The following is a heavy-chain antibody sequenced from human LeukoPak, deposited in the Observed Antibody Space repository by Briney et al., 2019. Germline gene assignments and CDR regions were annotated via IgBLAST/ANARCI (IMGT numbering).Heavy chain of an antibody. J-gene: IGHJ4*02. Sequence: PGGSLRLSCAASGFTFSSYGIHWVRQAPGEGLEWVTVISNDGRKTYHADSVKGRFTISRDNSKNTLYLQMNSLRAEDTAVYYCARDLVYGDSFDYWGQGTLVTVSS. CDR3: ARDLVYGDSFDY. V-gene: IGHV3-30*04. CDR2: ISNDGRKT. D-gene: IGHD3-10*01. CDR1: GFTFSSYG.